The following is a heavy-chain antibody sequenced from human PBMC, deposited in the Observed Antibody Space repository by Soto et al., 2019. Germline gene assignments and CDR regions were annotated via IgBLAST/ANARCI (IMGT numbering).Heavy chain of an antibody. J-gene: IGHJ4*02. CDR2: LSFDGSSK. D-gene: IGHD5-12*01. CDR1: GFNLDGYT. V-gene: IGHV3-30*04. CDR3: ARDNYYYGSLDD. Sequence: QVQLVESGGGVVQPGRSLRLSCEASGFNLDGYTMHWVRQAPGKGLEWVAVLSFDGSSKFYADSVKGRVTVSRDNSKNTVYLLMNSLRTEDTAVDYCARDNYYYGSLDDWGQGTLVTVSS.